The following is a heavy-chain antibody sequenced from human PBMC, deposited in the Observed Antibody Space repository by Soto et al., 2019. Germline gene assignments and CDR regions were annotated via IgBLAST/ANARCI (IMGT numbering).Heavy chain of an antibody. CDR2: IYYSGST. CDR3: ARSWRDYFAY. D-gene: IGHD6-13*01. Sequence: PSETLSLTCTVSGGSISSYYWSWIRQPPGKGLEWIGYIYYSGSTNYNPSLKSRVTISVDTSKNQFSLKLSSVTAADTAVYYCARSWRDYFAYWGQGTLVTVSS. J-gene: IGHJ4*02. CDR1: GGSISSYY. V-gene: IGHV4-59*08.